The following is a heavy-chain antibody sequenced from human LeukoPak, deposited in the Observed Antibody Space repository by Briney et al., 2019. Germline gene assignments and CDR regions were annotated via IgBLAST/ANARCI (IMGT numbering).Heavy chain of an antibody. CDR1: GFTFSDYY. Sequence: GGSLRLSCAASGFTFSDYYMSWIRQAPGKGLEWVSYISSSGSTIYYADSVKGRFTISRDNAKNSLYLQMNSLRAEDTAVYYCARGDIVVVPAESFMDVWGKGTTVTVSS. J-gene: IGHJ6*03. D-gene: IGHD2-2*01. V-gene: IGHV3-11*04. CDR2: ISSSGSTI. CDR3: ARGDIVVVPAESFMDV.